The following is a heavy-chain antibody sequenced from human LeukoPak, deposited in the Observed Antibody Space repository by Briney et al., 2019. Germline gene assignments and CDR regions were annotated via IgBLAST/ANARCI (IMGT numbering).Heavy chain of an antibody. J-gene: IGHJ5*02. CDR2: IYYSGST. V-gene: IGHV4-59*01. D-gene: IGHD3-9*01. CDR3: ARGVTYYDILTGYYRDEDWFDP. CDR1: GGSISSYY. Sequence: SETLSLTCTVSGGSISSYYWSWIRQPPGKGLEWVGYIYYSGSTNYNPSLKSRVTISVDTSKKQFSLRLRSVTAADTAVYYCARGVTYYDILTGYYRDEDWFDPWGQGTLVTVSS.